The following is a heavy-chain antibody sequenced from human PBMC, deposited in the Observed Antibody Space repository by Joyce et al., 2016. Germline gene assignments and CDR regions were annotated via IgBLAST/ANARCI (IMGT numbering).Heavy chain of an antibody. D-gene: IGHD3-22*01. V-gene: IGHV3-30*04. J-gene: IGHJ4*02. Sequence: QVHLVESGGGVVQPGRSLRLSCAASGFTFSTYTRHLVRKAPGKGLEWVAFISEDGTSKYYADSVKGRFTISRDNSKNTLYLQMNSLRTADTAIYYCASDPVTMAVLVIGWGQGTLVTVSS. CDR3: ASDPVTMAVLVIG. CDR2: ISEDGTSK. CDR1: GFTFSTYT.